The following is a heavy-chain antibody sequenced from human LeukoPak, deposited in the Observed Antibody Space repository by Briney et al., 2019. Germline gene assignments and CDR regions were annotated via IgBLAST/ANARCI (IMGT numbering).Heavy chain of an antibody. CDR1: GFTFSSYW. V-gene: IGHV3-7*01. CDR3: ARESPEWFYYYYYMDV. D-gene: IGHD3-3*01. CDR2: IKQDGSEK. J-gene: IGHJ6*03. Sequence: GGSLRLSCAASGFTFSSYWMRWLRQAPGKGLAGVAHIKQDGSEKYYVDSVKGRFTISRDKAKNSLYLQKNSLRAEDTAVYFCARESPEWFYYYYYMDVWGKGTTVTVSS.